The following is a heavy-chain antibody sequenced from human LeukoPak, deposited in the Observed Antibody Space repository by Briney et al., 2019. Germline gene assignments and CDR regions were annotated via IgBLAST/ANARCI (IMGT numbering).Heavy chain of an antibody. V-gene: IGHV5-51*01. J-gene: IGHJ4*02. CDR3: ARTPTLRAYYFDY. CDR1: GYSFTRYW. D-gene: IGHD3-10*01. Sequence: PGESLKISCKGSGYSFTRYWIGWVRQMPGKGLEWMGIIYPGDSDTRYSPSFQGQVTISADKSISTAYLQWSSLKASDTAMYYCARTPTLRAYYFDYWGQGTLVTVSS. CDR2: IYPGDSDT.